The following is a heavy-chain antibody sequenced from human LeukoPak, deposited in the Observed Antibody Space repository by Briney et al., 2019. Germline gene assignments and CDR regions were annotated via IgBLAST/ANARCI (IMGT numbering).Heavy chain of an antibody. CDR2: ITSSGERT. J-gene: IGHJ4*02. V-gene: IGHV3-23*01. D-gene: IGHD3-9*01. CDR1: GFTFSIYA. Sequence: GGSLRLSSAASGFTFSIYAMSWVRQAPGEGLEWVSTITSSGERTYYADSVKGRVTISRDNSKNTLYLQMNSLRDGDTAVYICANLFDCHPIDCWGQGTLVTVSS. CDR3: ANLFDCHPIDC.